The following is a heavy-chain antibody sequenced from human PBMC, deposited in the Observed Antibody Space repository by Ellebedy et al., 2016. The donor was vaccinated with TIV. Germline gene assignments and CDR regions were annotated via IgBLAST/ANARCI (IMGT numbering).Heavy chain of an antibody. CDR2: ISSGSTYI. D-gene: IGHD3-10*01. J-gene: IGHJ4*02. CDR3: ARTTMLRGVIISPIILFDY. V-gene: IGHV3-21*01. CDR1: GFFFSDYC. Sequence: GESLKISXSASGFFFSDYCMNWVRQAPGKGLEWVSSISSGSTYIFYADSVKGRFTISRDNPTDSLYLQMNSLRAEDTAVYYCARTTMLRGVIISPIILFDYWGQGTLVTVSS.